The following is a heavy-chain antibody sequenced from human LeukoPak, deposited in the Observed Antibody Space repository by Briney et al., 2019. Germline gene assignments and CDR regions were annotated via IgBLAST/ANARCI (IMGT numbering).Heavy chain of an antibody. Sequence: GGSLRLSCAASGFTFSSYSMNWVRQAPGKGLEWVSSISSSSSYIYYADSVKGRFTISRDNAKNSLYLQMNSLRAEDTALYYCARGWLLPVDYFDYWGQGTLVTVSS. J-gene: IGHJ4*02. CDR1: GFTFSSYS. CDR2: ISSSSSYI. D-gene: IGHD2-15*01. CDR3: ARGWLLPVDYFDY. V-gene: IGHV3-21*04.